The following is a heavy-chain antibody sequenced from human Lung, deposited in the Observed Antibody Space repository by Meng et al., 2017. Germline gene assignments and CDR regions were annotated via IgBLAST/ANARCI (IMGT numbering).Heavy chain of an antibody. Sequence: EVQLLESGGGLVQPGGSPRLSCVVSGFTFSSYAMTWVRQAPGKGLEWVSSISGSGGSTYYADSVRGWFTISRDNSKNTVYLQMNSLRAEDTAIYYCVRRIEYSSSSGYWGQGTLVTVSS. CDR3: VRRIEYSSSSGY. J-gene: IGHJ4*02. CDR1: GFTFSSYA. D-gene: IGHD6-6*01. V-gene: IGHV3-23*01. CDR2: ISGSGGST.